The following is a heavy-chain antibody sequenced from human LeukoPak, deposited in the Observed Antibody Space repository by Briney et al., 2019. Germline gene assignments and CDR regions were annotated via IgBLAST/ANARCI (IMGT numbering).Heavy chain of an antibody. CDR3: ARLVTTVVI. CDR2: IYYSGST. CDR1: GSSISSSSYY. Sequence: SETLSLTCTVSGSSISSSSYYWGWIRQPPGKGLEWIGSIYYSGSTYYNPSLKSRVTISVDTSKNQFSLKLSSVTAADTAVYYCARLVTTVVIWGQGTLVTVSS. V-gene: IGHV4-39*01. J-gene: IGHJ4*02. D-gene: IGHD4-11*01.